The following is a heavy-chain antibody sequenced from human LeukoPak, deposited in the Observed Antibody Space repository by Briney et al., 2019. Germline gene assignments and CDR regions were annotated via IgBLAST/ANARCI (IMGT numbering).Heavy chain of an antibody. V-gene: IGHV4-59*08. CDR3: ARHPFATPFDY. CDR2: IYYSGST. CDR1: GGSISSYY. Sequence: SETLSLTCTVSGGSISSYYWSWIRQPPGKGLEWIGYIYYSGSTNYNPSLKSRVTISVDTSKSQFSLRLTSVTAADTAVYYCARHPFATPFDYWGRGTVVTVSS. J-gene: IGHJ4*02. D-gene: IGHD2-15*01.